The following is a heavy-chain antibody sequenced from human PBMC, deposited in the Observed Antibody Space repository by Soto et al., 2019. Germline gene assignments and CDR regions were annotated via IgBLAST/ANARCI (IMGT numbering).Heavy chain of an antibody. CDR1: GYSFTSYW. D-gene: IGHD3-22*01. J-gene: IGHJ3*02. Sequence: EVQLVQPGAEVKKPGESLKISCKGSGYSFTSYWIGWVRQMPGKGLEWMGIIDPGDSDTRYSPSFQGQVTISADKSISTAYLQWSSLKASDTAMYYCARLRYYYDSSGSHFTAFDIWGQGTMVTVSS. V-gene: IGHV5-51*01. CDR2: IDPGDSDT. CDR3: ARLRYYYDSSGSHFTAFDI.